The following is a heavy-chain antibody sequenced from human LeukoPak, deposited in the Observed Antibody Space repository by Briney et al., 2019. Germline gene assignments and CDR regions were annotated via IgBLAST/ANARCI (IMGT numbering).Heavy chain of an antibody. CDR3: ARGGPLGDTNRFDF. CDR1: GFTFTKFW. J-gene: IGHJ4*02. CDR2: LAYDGTNE. D-gene: IGHD3-10*01. Sequence: GGSLRLSCEASGFTFTKFWMSWVRQAPGKGLDWVALLAYDGTNEYYSGSVKGRFSISRDNYKNTVDLQMNSLRVDDTAVYYCARGGPLGDTNRFDFWGQGSLVTVSS. V-gene: IGHV3-30*03.